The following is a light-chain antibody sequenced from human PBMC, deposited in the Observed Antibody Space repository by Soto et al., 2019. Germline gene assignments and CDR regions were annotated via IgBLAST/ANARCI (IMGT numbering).Light chain of an antibody. V-gene: IGKV1D-13*01. CDR1: QRISNL. CDR3: QQYNNWYT. J-gene: IGKJ2*01. Sequence: IQMTQSPSSLTASVGESVTITCRASQRISNLLNWFQQKPGKAPKLLIYDASSLESGVPQRFSGSGSGTEFTLTISSLQSEDFALYYCQQYNNWYTFGQGTKVDIK. CDR2: DAS.